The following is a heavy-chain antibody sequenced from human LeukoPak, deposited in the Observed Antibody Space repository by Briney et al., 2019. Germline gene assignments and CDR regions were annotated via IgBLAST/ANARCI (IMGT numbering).Heavy chain of an antibody. Sequence: SETLSLTCTVSGGSISSGGYYWSWIRQPPGKGLEWIGYIYHSGSTFYNPSLKSRVTISVDRSKNQFSLKLSSATAADTAVYYCASIPSYYLDYWGQGTLVTVSS. CDR2: IYHSGST. D-gene: IGHD6-6*01. CDR1: GGSISSGGYY. CDR3: ASIPSYYLDY. J-gene: IGHJ4*02. V-gene: IGHV4-30-2*01.